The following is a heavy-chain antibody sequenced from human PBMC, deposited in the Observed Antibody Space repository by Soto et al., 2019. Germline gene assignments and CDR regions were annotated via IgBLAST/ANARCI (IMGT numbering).Heavy chain of an antibody. D-gene: IGHD1-7*01. Sequence: SETLSLTCTVSGGSISSSSYYWGWIRQPPGKGLEWIGSIYYSGSTYYNPSLKSRVTISVDTSKNQFSLKLSSVTAADTAVYYCARLSDLTGTTTNWFDPWGQGTLVTVSS. CDR1: GGSISSSSYY. V-gene: IGHV4-39*01. J-gene: IGHJ5*02. CDR2: IYYSGST. CDR3: ARLSDLTGTTTNWFDP.